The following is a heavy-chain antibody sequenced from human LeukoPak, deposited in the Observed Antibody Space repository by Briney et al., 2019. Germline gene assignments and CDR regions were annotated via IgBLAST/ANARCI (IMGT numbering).Heavy chain of an antibody. Sequence: SETLSLTCTVSGGSISSYYWSWIRQPPGKGLEWIGYIYYSGSTNYNPSLKSRVTVSVDTSKNQFSLKLSSVTADDTAVYYCASERRNYDSPVDYWGQGTLVTVSS. CDR2: IYYSGST. J-gene: IGHJ4*02. CDR3: ASERRNYDSPVDY. D-gene: IGHD3-22*01. V-gene: IGHV4-59*01. CDR1: GGSISSYY.